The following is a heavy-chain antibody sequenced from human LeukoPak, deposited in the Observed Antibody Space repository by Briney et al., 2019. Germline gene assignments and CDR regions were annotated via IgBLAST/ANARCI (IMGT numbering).Heavy chain of an antibody. V-gene: IGHV4-31*03. D-gene: IGHD2-15*01. CDR1: GGSISSGGYY. J-gene: IGHJ4*02. Sequence: SQTLSLTCTVSGGSISSGGYYWSWIRQHPGKGLEWIGYIYYSGSTYYNPSLKSRVTISVDTSKNQFSLKLSSVTAAGTAVYYCGRDISARIDYWGQGTLVTVSS. CDR2: IYYSGST. CDR3: GRDISARIDY.